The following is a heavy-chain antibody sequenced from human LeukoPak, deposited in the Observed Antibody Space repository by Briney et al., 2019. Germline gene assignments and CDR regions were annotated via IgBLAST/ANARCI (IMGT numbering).Heavy chain of an antibody. CDR1: GFALSSCA. CDR2: ISGSGVTT. V-gene: IGHV3-23*01. Sequence: AGGSLRLSCTASGFALSSCAMSWVRQAPGKGPECVSTISGSGVTTRYADSVRGRFTISRDSSKNTLYLQMNSLRAEDAAIYYCTKGPWDLPHAFDIWGLGTMVTVSS. D-gene: IGHD1-26*01. CDR3: TKGPWDLPHAFDI. J-gene: IGHJ3*02.